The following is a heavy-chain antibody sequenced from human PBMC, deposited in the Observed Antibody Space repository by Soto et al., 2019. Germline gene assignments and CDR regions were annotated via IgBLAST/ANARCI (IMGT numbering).Heavy chain of an antibody. Sequence: GGSLSLSCAGSGLPFNNYAMSWVRQAPGEGLEWVSAIVGRGGSRYYADSVKGRFTVSRDNSKNTLYLQMNSLRAEDTAVYYCAKSPGMYYYDSSGYYHYDYWGQGTLVTVSS. V-gene: IGHV3-23*01. CDR2: IVGRGGSR. J-gene: IGHJ4*02. CDR3: AKSPGMYYYDSSGYYHYDY. CDR1: GLPFNNYA. D-gene: IGHD3-22*01.